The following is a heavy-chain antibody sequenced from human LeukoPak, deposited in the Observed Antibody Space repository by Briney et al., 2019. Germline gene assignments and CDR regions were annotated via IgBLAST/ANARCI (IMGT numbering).Heavy chain of an antibody. D-gene: IGHD3-16*01. J-gene: IGHJ4*02. CDR1: GGSISSYY. CDR3: AANYETGRLDY. Sequence: SETLSLTCTVSGGSISSYYWSWIRQPAGKGLEWIGRIYTSGSTNYNPSLKSRVTISVNTSKNQFSLKLSSVTAADTAVYYCAANYETGRLDYWGQGTLVTVSS. CDR2: IYTSGST. V-gene: IGHV4-4*07.